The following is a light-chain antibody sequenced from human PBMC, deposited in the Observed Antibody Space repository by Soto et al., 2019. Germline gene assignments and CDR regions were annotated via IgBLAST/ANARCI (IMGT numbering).Light chain of an antibody. CDR2: GAS. CDR1: QSVSNSY. V-gene: IGKV3-20*01. CDR3: QQYGSSPRT. Sequence: EVVLTQSPGTLSLSPGERATLSCRASQSVSNSYLAWYQQKPGQAPRLLIYGASSRATGIPYRFSGSGSGTDFTLTISRLEPEDLAVYYCQQYGSSPRTFGQGTKLEI. J-gene: IGKJ2*01.